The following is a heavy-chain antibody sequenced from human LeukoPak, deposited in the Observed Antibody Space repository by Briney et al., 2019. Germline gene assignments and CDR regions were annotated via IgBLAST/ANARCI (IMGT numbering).Heavy chain of an antibody. CDR1: GYSFTSYW. Sequence: GESLKISCKGSGYSFTSYWIGWVRQMPGKGLEWMGIIYPGDSDTRYSPSFQGQVTISADKSISTAYLQWSSLKASDTAMYYCARLGTTYYYDSSGYYYLEYWGQGTLVTVSS. J-gene: IGHJ4*02. CDR2: IYPGDSDT. CDR3: ARLGTTYYYDSSGYYYLEY. V-gene: IGHV5-51*01. D-gene: IGHD3-22*01.